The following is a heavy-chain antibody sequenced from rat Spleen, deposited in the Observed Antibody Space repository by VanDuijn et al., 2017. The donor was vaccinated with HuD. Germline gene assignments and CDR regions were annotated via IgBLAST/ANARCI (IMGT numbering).Heavy chain of an antibody. CDR3: ARHGGLRNWFAY. CDR2: ISTGGDNT. D-gene: IGHD4-1*01. V-gene: IGHV5S13*01. Sequence: EVRLVESGGGLVQPGRPLKISCTDSGLNFSNYDMAWVRQAPTKGLEWIASISTGGDNTYYRDSVKGRFTISRDDAKNTQYLQMDSLRSEDTATYYCARHGGLRNWFAYWGQGTLVTVSS. J-gene: IGHJ3*01. CDR1: GLNFSNYD.